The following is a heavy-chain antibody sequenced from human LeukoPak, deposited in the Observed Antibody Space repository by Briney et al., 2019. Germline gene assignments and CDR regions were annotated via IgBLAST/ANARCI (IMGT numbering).Heavy chain of an antibody. Sequence: GGSLRLSCAASGFTFDGYSMTWVRQAPGKGLERVSGINWNGGSTGYADSVKGRFTISRDNAKNSLYLQMNSLRAEDTALYYCARSRHSYDSSGFPHYWGQGTLVTVSS. CDR1: GFTFDGYS. CDR3: ARSRHSYDSSGFPHY. J-gene: IGHJ4*02. V-gene: IGHV3-20*04. CDR2: INWNGGST. D-gene: IGHD3-22*01.